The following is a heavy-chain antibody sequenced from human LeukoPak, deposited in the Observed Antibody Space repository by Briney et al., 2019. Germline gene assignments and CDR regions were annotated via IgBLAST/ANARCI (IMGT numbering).Heavy chain of an antibody. CDR3: ARDCSSTSCYNRAFDI. V-gene: IGHV3-20*04. J-gene: IGHJ3*02. Sequence: PGGSLRLSCAASGFTFDDYGMSWVRQAPGKGLEWVSDINWNGGSTGYADSVKGRFTISRDNAKNSLYLQMNSLRAEDTALYYCARDCSSTSCYNRAFDIWGQGTMVIVSS. D-gene: IGHD2-2*02. CDR2: INWNGGST. CDR1: GFTFDDYG.